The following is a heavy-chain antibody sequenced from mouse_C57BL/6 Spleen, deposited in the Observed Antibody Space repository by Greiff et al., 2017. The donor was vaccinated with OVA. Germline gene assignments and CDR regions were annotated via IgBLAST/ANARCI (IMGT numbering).Heavy chain of an antibody. Sequence: EVQLVESGGDLVKPGGSLKLSCAASGFTFSSYGMSWVRQTPDKRLEWVATISSGGSYTYYPDSVKGRFTISRDNAKNTLYLQMSSLKSEDTAMYYCARHGMVTTQYLDYWGQGTTLTVSS. CDR3: ARHGMVTTQYLDY. D-gene: IGHD2-2*01. CDR2: ISSGGSYT. V-gene: IGHV5-6*01. J-gene: IGHJ2*01. CDR1: GFTFSSYG.